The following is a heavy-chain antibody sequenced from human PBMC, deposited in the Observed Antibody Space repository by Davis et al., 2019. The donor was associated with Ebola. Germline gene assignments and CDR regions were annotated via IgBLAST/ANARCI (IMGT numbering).Heavy chain of an antibody. CDR3: ARRGYYYDSSGYYGGAFDI. V-gene: IGHV4-59*08. J-gene: IGHJ3*02. CDR1: GGSISSYY. Sequence: GSLRLSCTVSGGSISSYYWSWIRQPPGKGLEWIGYIYYSGSTNYNPSLKSRVTISVDTSKNQFSLKLSSVTAADTAAYYCARRGYYYDSSGYYGGAFDIWGQGTMVTVSS. D-gene: IGHD3-22*01. CDR2: IYYSGST.